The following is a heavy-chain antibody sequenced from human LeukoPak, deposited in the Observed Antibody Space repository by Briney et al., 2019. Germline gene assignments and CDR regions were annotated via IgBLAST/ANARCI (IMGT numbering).Heavy chain of an antibody. CDR2: IYYSGST. D-gene: IGHD3-3*01. J-gene: IGHJ4*02. CDR3: ARDGVRANYLPL. V-gene: IGHV4-59*01. Sequence: SETLSLTCTVSGGSISSYYWSWIRQPPGKGLEWIGYIYYSGSTNYNPSLKSRVTISVDTSKNQFSLKLRSVTAADTAVYYCARDGVRANYLPLWGQGTLVTVSS. CDR1: GGSISSYY.